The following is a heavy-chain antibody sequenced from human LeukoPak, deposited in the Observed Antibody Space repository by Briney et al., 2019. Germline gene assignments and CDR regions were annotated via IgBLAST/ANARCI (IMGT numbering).Heavy chain of an antibody. J-gene: IGHJ6*02. CDR3: ARRTGGCSSTSCYGYSYYYYGMDV. D-gene: IGHD2-2*01. CDR2: INHSGST. Sequence: SETLSLTCAVYGGSFSGYCWSWIRQPPGKGLEWIGEINHSGSTNYNPSLKSRVTISVDTSKNQFSLKLSSVTAADTAVYYCARRTGGCSSTSCYGYSYYYYGMDVWGQGTTVTVSS. V-gene: IGHV4-34*01. CDR1: GGSFSGYC.